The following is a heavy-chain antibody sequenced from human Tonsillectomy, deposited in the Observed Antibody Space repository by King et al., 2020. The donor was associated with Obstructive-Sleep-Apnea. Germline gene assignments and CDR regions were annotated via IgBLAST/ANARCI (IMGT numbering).Heavy chain of an antibody. CDR3: ARDKVAGIAAVSRIDY. Sequence: QLQESGPGLVKSSETLSLTCTVSGGSISSTTYYWGWIRQPPGKGLEWSGSIYYSWSTYYNPSLKSRVTISVDTSKNQFPLNLSSVTAADTAVYYCARDKVAGIAAVSRIDYWGQGTLVTVSS. D-gene: IGHD6-13*01. J-gene: IGHJ4*02. CDR2: IYYSWST. CDR1: GGSISSTTYY. V-gene: IGHV4-39*06.